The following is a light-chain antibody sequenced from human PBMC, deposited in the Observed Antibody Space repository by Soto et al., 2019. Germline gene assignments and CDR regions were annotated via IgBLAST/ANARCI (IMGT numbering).Light chain of an antibody. CDR2: GTS. CDR1: QTVNGNY. Sequence: ETVLTQSPGTLSLSPGERATLSCRASQTVNGNYLGWYQQKPGQAPRLLSYGTSSRATGIPDRFSGSGSGADCTLTISRLEPEYFAVYYCQQCGSLPGTCGQGPRVHIK. J-gene: IGKJ1*01. CDR3: QQCGSLPGT. V-gene: IGKV3-20*01.